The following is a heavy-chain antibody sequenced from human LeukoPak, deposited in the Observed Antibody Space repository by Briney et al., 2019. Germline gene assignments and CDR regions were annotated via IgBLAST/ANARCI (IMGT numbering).Heavy chain of an antibody. D-gene: IGHD3-10*01. Sequence: PSETLPLTCTVSGDSIRSSSYHWGWIRQPPGKGLEWIGSIYYSGSTYNNRSLKRRLTISIDTSKNQFSLRLSSVTAADTAVYYCTREVEGYSYASGRFLHFDPWGQGTLVTVSS. CDR1: GDSIRSSSYH. CDR3: TREVEGYSYASGRFLHFDP. J-gene: IGHJ5*02. CDR2: IYYSGST. V-gene: IGHV4-39*07.